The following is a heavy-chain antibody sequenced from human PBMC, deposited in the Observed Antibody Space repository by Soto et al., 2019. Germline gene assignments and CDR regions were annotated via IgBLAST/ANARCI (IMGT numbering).Heavy chain of an antibody. J-gene: IGHJ6*02. V-gene: IGHV3-74*01. CDR2: INSDGSSI. Sequence: EVQLVESGGGLVQPGGSLRLSCAASEFTFSSYWMHWVRQAPGKGLVWVSRINSDGSSISYADSVKGRFTISRDNAKNTLYLQMNSLRTEDTAAYSCARTSLGRIAAAEYHYYYGMDVWGQGTTVTVSS. CDR1: EFTFSSYW. CDR3: ARTSLGRIAAAEYHYYYGMDV. D-gene: IGHD6-13*01.